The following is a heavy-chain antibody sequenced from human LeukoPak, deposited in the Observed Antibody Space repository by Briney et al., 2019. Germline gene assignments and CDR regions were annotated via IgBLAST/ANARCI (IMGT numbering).Heavy chain of an antibody. J-gene: IGHJ5*02. CDR1: GYSISSGYY. V-gene: IGHV4-38-2*02. D-gene: IGHD3-22*01. Sequence: SETLSLTCTVSGYSISSGYYWGWIRQPPGEGLEWIGSIYHSGSTYYDPSVKSRVTISVDTSKNQFPLKLRSVTAADTAVYYCARAGITMILVVGPLPTIWFDPSGEGTLVAVSS. CDR3: ARAGITMILVVGPLPTIWFDP. CDR2: IYHSGST.